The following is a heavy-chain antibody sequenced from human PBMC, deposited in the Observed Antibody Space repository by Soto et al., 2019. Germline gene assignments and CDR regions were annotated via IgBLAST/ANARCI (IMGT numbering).Heavy chain of an antibody. D-gene: IGHD2-15*01. CDR2: ISYDGSNK. CDR1: GFTFSSYG. V-gene: IGHV3-30*03. J-gene: IGHJ4*02. CDR3: YCSGGSHGD. Sequence: QVQLVESGGGVVQPGRSLRLSCAASGFTFSSYGMHRVRQAPGKGLEWVAVISYDGSNKYYADSVKGRFTISRDNSKNTLYLQMNSLRAEDTAVYYCYCSGGSHGDWGQGTLVTVSS.